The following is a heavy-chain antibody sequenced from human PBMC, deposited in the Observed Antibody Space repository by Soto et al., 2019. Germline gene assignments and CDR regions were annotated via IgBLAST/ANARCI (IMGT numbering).Heavy chain of an antibody. CDR1: GGSLDTYY. J-gene: IGHJ4*02. V-gene: IGHV4-59*01. CDR3: ARARYNWNF. D-gene: IGHD1-20*01. CDR2: IYSSGST. Sequence: SETLSLTCTVSGGSLDTYYWTWIRQPPGKGLEWIGYIYSSGSTNYNPSLKSRVTMSVDTSKNQFFLNPRSVTPADTAIYYCARARYNWNFWGQGALVTVSS.